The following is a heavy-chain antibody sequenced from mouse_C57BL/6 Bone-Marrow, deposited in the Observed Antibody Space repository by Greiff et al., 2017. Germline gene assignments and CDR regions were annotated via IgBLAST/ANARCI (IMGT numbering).Heavy chain of an antibody. J-gene: IGHJ4*01. CDR3: ARGYYSNYGGYAMDY. CDR2: ISSGSSTI. D-gene: IGHD2-5*01. Sequence: EVKLMESGGGLVKPGGSLKLSCAASGFTFSDYGMHWVRQAPEKGLEWVAYISSGSSTIYYADTVKGRVTISRDNAKNTLFLQMTSLRSEDTAMYYCARGYYSNYGGYAMDYWGQGTSVTVSS. CDR1: GFTFSDYG. V-gene: IGHV5-17*01.